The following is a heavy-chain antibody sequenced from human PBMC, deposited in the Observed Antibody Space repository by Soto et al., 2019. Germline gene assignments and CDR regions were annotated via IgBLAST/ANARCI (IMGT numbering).Heavy chain of an antibody. V-gene: IGHV4-34*01. J-gene: IGHJ6*03. Sequence: QVQLQQWGAGLLKPSETLSLTCAVYGGSFSGYYWSWIRQPPGKGLEWIGEINHSGSTNYNPSLKSRVTISVDTSKNQFSLKLSSVTAADTAVYYCARGLCSGGSCYFRYYYYYMDVWGKGTTVTVSS. CDR2: INHSGST. CDR3: ARGLCSGGSCYFRYYYYYMDV. D-gene: IGHD2-15*01. CDR1: GGSFSGYY.